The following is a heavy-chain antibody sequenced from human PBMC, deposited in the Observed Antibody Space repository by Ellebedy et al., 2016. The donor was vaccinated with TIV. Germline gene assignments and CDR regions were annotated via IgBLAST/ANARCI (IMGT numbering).Heavy chain of an antibody. D-gene: IGHD3-3*02. Sequence: SETLSLTXTVSGGSISGYYWSWIRQPPGKGLEWIGYMYYSGSANYNPSLKSRVSISVDTSKNQFSLKLSSVSAADTAVYYCAREISSRLDSWGQGSLVTVSS. CDR1: GGSISGYY. V-gene: IGHV4-59*13. CDR2: MYYSGSA. J-gene: IGHJ4*02. CDR3: AREISSRLDS.